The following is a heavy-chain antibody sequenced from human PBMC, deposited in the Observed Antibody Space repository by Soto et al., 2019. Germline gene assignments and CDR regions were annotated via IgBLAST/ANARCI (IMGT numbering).Heavy chain of an antibody. Sequence: ESLKISCKGSGYSFTSYWIGWVRQMPGKGLEWMGIIYPGDSDTRYSPSFQGQVTISADKSISTAYLQWSSLKASDTAMYYCARGRITIFGVVIPYFDYWGQGTLVTVSS. CDR3: ARGRITIFGVVIPYFDY. V-gene: IGHV5-51*01. J-gene: IGHJ4*02. CDR1: GYSFTSYW. CDR2: IYPGDSDT. D-gene: IGHD3-3*01.